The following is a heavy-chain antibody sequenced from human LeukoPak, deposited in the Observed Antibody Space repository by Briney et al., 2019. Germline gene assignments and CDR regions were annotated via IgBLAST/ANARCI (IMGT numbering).Heavy chain of an antibody. D-gene: IGHD1-26*01. Sequence: GGSLRLSCAASGFTFSSYGMSWVRQAPGKGLEWVSAISGSGDNTYYADSVKGRFTISRDNSKNTLYLQMNSLRAEDTAVYYCATSGRIKRDAFDIWGQGTMVTVSS. CDR2: ISGSGDNT. V-gene: IGHV3-23*01. J-gene: IGHJ3*02. CDR1: GFTFSSYG. CDR3: ATSGRIKRDAFDI.